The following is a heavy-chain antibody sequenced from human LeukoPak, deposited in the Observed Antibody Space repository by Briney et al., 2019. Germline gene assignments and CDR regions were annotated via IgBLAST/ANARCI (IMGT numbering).Heavy chain of an antibody. D-gene: IGHD5-18*01. CDR2: IYHSGST. CDR3: ARALDRKGAMVRHRYYYYYMDV. Sequence: PSETLSLTCTVSGYSISSGYYWGWIRQPPGKGLEWIGSIYHSGSTYYNPSLKSRVTISVDTSKNQFSLKLSSVTAADTAVYYCARALDRKGAMVRHRYYYYYMDVWGKGTTVTISS. V-gene: IGHV4-38-2*02. CDR1: GYSISSGYY. J-gene: IGHJ6*03.